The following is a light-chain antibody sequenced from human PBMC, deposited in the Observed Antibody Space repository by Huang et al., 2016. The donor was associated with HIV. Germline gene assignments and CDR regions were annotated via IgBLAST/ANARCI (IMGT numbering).Light chain of an antibody. CDR3: QQYYASPQT. J-gene: IGKJ1*01. CDR1: LSVFSTSTNKDY. V-gene: IGKV4-1*01. Sequence: DIVMAQSPVSLAVSLGERATLTCRSSLSVFSTSTNKDYLAWCQQKPGQPPKLLLFWSSTREVGVPDRFSGSGSGTHFTLTIANLEADDAAIYYCQQYYASPQTFGQGTRV. CDR2: WSS.